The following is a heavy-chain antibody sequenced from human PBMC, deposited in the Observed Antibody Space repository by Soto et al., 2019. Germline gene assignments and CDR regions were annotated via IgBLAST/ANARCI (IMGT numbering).Heavy chain of an antibody. Sequence: QVQLQQWGAGLLKPSETLSLTCAVYGGSFSGYYWSWIRQPPGKGLEWIGEINHSGSTNYNPSLKSRVTRSVATSKNQFSLKLGSVTAADTAVYYCARVRVRYSYGYRGMFDPWGQGTLVTVSS. D-gene: IGHD5-18*01. J-gene: IGHJ5*02. CDR2: INHSGST. CDR1: GGSFSGYY. CDR3: ARVRVRYSYGYRGMFDP. V-gene: IGHV4-34*01.